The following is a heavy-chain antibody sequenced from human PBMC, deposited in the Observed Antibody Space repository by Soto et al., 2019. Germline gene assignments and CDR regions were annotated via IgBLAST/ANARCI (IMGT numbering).Heavy chain of an antibody. J-gene: IGHJ6*03. CDR3: ARLSALVAPTNYYYYYMDV. CDR2: IYYSGST. D-gene: IGHD2-15*01. Sequence: SETLSLTCTVSGGSISSYYWSWIRQPPGKGLEWIGYIYYSGSTNYNPSLKSRVTISVDTSKNQFSLKLSSVTAADTAVYYCARLSALVAPTNYYYYYMDVWGKGTKVTVSS. CDR1: GGSISSYY. V-gene: IGHV4-59*08.